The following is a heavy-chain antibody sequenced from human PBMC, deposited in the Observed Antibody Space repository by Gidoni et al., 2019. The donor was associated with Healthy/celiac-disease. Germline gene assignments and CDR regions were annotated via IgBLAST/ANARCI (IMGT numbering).Heavy chain of an antibody. CDR1: GGSIGSGGYS. CDR3: ARDFMGIFGAFDI. CDR2: IYHSGST. D-gene: IGHD3-3*01. J-gene: IGHJ3*02. Sequence: QLPPQEAGSGLVKPSQTLSLTCAVAGGSIGSGGYSWGWIRQQPGKGRALVGYIYHSGSTYYNPSLKSRVTISLDRSQIQFSLKLRSVTAADTAVYYCARDFMGIFGAFDIWGQGTMVTVSS. V-gene: IGHV4-30-2*01.